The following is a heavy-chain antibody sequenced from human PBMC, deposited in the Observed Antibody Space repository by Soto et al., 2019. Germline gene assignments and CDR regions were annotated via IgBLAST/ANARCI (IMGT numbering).Heavy chain of an antibody. CDR2: ISYDGSNK. V-gene: IGHV3-30-3*01. D-gene: IGHD6-13*01. Sequence: PGGSLRLSCAASGFTFSSYAMHWVRQAPGKGLEWVAVISYDGSNKYYADSVKGRFTISRDNSKNTLYLHMNSLRAEDTAVYYCARASSSLAAAGTLVNYYYYGMDVWGQGTTVTVSS. J-gene: IGHJ6*02. CDR1: GFTFSSYA. CDR3: ARASSSLAAAGTLVNYYYYGMDV.